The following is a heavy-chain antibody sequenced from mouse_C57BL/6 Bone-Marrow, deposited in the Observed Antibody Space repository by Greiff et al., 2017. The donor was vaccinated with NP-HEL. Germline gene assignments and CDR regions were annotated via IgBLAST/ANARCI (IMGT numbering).Heavy chain of an antibody. V-gene: IGHV1-50*01. D-gene: IGHD2-1*01. J-gene: IGHJ4*01. Sequence: QVQLQQPGAELVKPGASVKLSCKASGYTFTRYWMQWVKQRPGQGLEWIGEIDPSDCYPNYNQKFKGKATLTVDTSSSTAYMQLSSLTSEDSAVYYCASNYFYAMDYWGQGTSVTVSS. CDR2: IDPSDCYP. CDR3: ASNYFYAMDY. CDR1: GYTFTRYW.